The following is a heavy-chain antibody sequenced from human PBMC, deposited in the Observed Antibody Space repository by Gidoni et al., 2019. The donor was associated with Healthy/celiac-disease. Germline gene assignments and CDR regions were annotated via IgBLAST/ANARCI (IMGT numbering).Heavy chain of an antibody. Sequence: QVQLVESGGGVVQPGRSLRLSCAASGFTFSSYGMHWVRQAPGRGLEWVAVIWYDESNKNYADSVKGRFTISRDNSKNTLYLQMNSLRAEDTAVYYCAREYDYGAVYWGQGTLVTVSS. J-gene: IGHJ4*02. V-gene: IGHV3-33*01. CDR1: GFTFSSYG. D-gene: IGHD4-17*01. CDR3: AREYDYGAVY. CDR2: IWYDESNK.